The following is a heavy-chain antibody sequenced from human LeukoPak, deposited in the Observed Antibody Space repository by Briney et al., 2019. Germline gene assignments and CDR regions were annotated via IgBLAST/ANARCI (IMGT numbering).Heavy chain of an antibody. CDR3: ARDLIVGATRYFDY. CDR2: IYYSGST. Sequence: PSETLSLTCTVSGGSISSSSYYWGWIRQPPGKGLEWIGSIYYSGSTYYNPSLKSRVTISVDTSKNQFSLKLSSVTAADTALYYCARDLIVGATRYFDYWGQGTLVTVSS. D-gene: IGHD1-26*01. CDR1: GGSISSSSYY. J-gene: IGHJ4*02. V-gene: IGHV4-39*07.